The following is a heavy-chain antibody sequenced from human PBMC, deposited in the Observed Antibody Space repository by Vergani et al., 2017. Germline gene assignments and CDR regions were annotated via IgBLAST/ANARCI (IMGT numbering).Heavy chain of an antibody. D-gene: IGHD6-13*01. CDR2: ISSSSSTI. CDR3: ARDLFSSSSWYLQGAFDS. Sequence: EVQLVESGGGLVQPGGSLRLSCAASGFTFSSYSMNWVRQAPGKGLEWVSYISSSSSTIYYAGSVKGRFTISRDNAKNSLYLQMNSLRAEDTAVYYCARDLFSSSSWYLQGAFDSWGQGTMVTVSS. V-gene: IGHV3-48*01. CDR1: GFTFSSYS. J-gene: IGHJ3*02.